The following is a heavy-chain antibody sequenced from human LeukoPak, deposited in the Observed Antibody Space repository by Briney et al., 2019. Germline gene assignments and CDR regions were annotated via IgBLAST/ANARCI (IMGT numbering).Heavy chain of an antibody. Sequence: GGSLRLSCAASGFTFSSYAMNWVRQAPGKGLEWVSAISGSGGSTYYADSVKGRFTIFRDNSKNTLYLQMNSLRAEDTAVYYCARGSTPWIQLWLQGDYWGQGTLVTVSS. CDR1: GFTFSSYA. J-gene: IGHJ4*02. V-gene: IGHV3-23*01. CDR3: ARGSTPWIQLWLQGDY. CDR2: ISGSGGST. D-gene: IGHD5-18*01.